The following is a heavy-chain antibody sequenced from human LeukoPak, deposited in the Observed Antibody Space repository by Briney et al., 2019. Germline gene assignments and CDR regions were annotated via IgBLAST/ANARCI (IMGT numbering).Heavy chain of an antibody. V-gene: IGHV3-30*02. CDR2: IQYDGGNK. CDR1: GFTFSNFG. J-gene: IGHJ3*02. D-gene: IGHD1-7*01. Sequence: GGSLRLSCATSGFTFSNFGMHWVRQAPGKGLEWVSFIQYDGGNKYHADSVKGRFTISRDNSKNTLYLQMNSLRPEDTGVYYCARLVGPYNWNFDDIWGQGTMVTVSS. CDR3: ARLVGPYNWNFDDI.